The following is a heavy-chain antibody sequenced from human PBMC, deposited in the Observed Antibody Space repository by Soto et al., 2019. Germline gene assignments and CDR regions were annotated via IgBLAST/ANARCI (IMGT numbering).Heavy chain of an antibody. CDR2: ISYDGSNK. Sequence: GGSLRLSCAASGFTFSSYGMHWVRQALGKGLEWVAVISYDGSNKYYADSVKGRFTISRDNSKNTLYLQMNSLRAEDTAVYYCAKDLAPKYSSTNYGMDVWGQGTTVTVSS. D-gene: IGHD6-13*01. V-gene: IGHV3-30*18. J-gene: IGHJ6*02. CDR3: AKDLAPKYSSTNYGMDV. CDR1: GFTFSSYG.